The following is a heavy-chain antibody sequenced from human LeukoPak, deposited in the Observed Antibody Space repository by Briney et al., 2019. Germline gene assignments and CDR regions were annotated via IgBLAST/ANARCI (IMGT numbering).Heavy chain of an antibody. J-gene: IGHJ4*02. Sequence: PGGSLRLSCAASGFTFSSYNMNWVRQAPGKGLEWVSTLGSTGNTFYSDSVKGRFTVSRDTSKNTLYLQMNSLRAEDTAVFYCARRGVGATRLYYFDYWGKGTLVTVSS. CDR1: GFTFSSYN. D-gene: IGHD1-26*01. CDR3: ARRGVGATRLYYFDY. CDR2: LGSTGNT. V-gene: IGHV3-23*01.